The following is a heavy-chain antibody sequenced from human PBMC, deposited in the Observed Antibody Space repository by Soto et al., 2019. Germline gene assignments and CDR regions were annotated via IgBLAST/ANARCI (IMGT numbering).Heavy chain of an antibody. Sequence: EVQLVESGGGLVKPGGSLRLSCAAYGFTFTSYSMXXXXXXXXXXXXXXXYISTSSIYRYYADSVKGRFTISRDNAKXXXXXXXXXXXXXXXXXXXXXXXXXXYDPXXXYGMDVWGQGTTVTVSS. D-gene: IGHD3-22*01. CDR1: GFTFTSYS. V-gene: IGHV3-21*05. CDR3: XXXXXXYDPXXXYGMDV. J-gene: IGHJ6*02. CDR2: ISTSSIYR.